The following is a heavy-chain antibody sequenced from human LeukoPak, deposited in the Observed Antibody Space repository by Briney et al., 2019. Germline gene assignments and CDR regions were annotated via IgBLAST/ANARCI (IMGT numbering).Heavy chain of an antibody. CDR3: AREHSSGWFSSYFDY. CDR2: IIPILGIA. V-gene: IGHV1-69*04. CDR1: GGTFSSYA. J-gene: IGHJ4*02. D-gene: IGHD6-19*01. Sequence: ASVKVSCKASGGTFSSYAISWVRQAPGQGLEWMGRIIPILGIANYAQKFQGGVTITADKSTSTAYMELSSLRSEDTAVYYCAREHSSGWFSSYFDYWGQGTLVTVSS.